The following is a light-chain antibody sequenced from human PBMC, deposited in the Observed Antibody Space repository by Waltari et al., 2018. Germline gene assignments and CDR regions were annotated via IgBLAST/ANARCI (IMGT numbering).Light chain of an antibody. J-gene: IGKJ2*01. CDR1: QSLSKKY. CDR3: QQYGSSVMYT. Sequence: VLTQFPGTLSLSPGERVPLSSRASQSLSKKYVAWTQQKPGQAPRLLIYGASSRAAGSPDRFSGSGSGTDFTLTISRLEPEDFAMYYCQQYGSSVMYTFGQGTKLEIK. V-gene: IGKV3-20*01. CDR2: GAS.